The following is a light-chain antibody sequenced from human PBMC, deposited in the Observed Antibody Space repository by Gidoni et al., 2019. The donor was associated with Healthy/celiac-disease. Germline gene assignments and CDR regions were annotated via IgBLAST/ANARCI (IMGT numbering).Light chain of an antibody. CDR2: AAS. Sequence: DIQMTQSPSSLSASVGDRVTITCRASQTISTYLNWYQQKPGKAPKLLIYAASSLQSGVPSRFSGSGSGTDFTLTISSLQPEDFATYYCQQSYITLALTFGGXTKVEIK. CDR1: QTISTY. V-gene: IGKV1-39*01. CDR3: QQSYITLALT. J-gene: IGKJ4*01.